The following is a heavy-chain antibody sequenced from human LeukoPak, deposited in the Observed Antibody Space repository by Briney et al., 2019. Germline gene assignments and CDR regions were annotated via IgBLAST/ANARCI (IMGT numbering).Heavy chain of an antibody. CDR2: IYTSGST. CDR3: ARATPHYYDSSGYYPYYFDY. D-gene: IGHD3-22*01. CDR1: GGSISSGSYY. Sequence: PSKTLSLTCTVSGGSISSGSYYWSWIRQPAGKGLEWIGRIYTSGSTNYNPSLKSRVTISVDTSKNQFSLKLSSVTAADTAVYYCARATPHYYDSSGYYPYYFDYWGQGTLVTVSS. V-gene: IGHV4-61*02. J-gene: IGHJ4*02.